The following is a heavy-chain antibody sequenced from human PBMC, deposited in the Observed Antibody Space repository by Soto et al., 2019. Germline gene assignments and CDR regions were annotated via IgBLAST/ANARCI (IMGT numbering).Heavy chain of an antibody. CDR3: ARGRRDGYIDQP. CDR1: GYTFTSYD. CDR2: MNPNSGNT. Sequence: GASVKVSCKASGYTFTSYDINWLRQATGQGLEWMGWMNPNSGNTGYAQKFQGRVTMTRNTSISTAYMELSSLRSEDTAVYYCARGRRDGYIDQPWGQGTLVTVSS. D-gene: IGHD5-12*01. V-gene: IGHV1-8*01. J-gene: IGHJ5*02.